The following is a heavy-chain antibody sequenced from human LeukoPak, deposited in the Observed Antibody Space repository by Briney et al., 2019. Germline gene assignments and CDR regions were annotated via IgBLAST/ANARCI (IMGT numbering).Heavy chain of an antibody. CDR3: ARGDGSYWNYYYYYYMDV. D-gene: IGHD1-26*01. CDR2: IYYSGST. CDR1: GGSISSSSYY. Sequence: SETLSLTCTVSGGSISSSSYYWGWIRQPPGKGLEWIGSIYYSGSTYYNPSLESRVTISVDTSKNQFSLKLSSVTAADTAVYYCARGDGSYWNYYYYYYMDVWGKGTTVTVSS. V-gene: IGHV4-39*07. J-gene: IGHJ6*03.